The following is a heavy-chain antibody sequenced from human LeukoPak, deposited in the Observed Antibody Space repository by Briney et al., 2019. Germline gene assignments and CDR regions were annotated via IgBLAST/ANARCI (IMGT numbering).Heavy chain of an antibody. CDR3: ARGSGGTSREWLMDV. Sequence: GASVKVSCKASGYTFTSYYMHWVRQAPGQGLGWMGIINPSGGSTSYAQKFQGRVTMTRDTSTSTVYMELSSLRSEDTAVYYCARGSGGTSREWLMDVWGQGTTVTVSS. CDR1: GYTFTSYY. D-gene: IGHD4-23*01. V-gene: IGHV1-46*01. CDR2: INPSGGST. J-gene: IGHJ6*02.